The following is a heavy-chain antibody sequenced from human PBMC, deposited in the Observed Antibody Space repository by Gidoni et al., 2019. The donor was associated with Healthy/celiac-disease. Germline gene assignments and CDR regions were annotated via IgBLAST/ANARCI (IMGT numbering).Heavy chain of an antibody. CDR2: FDPEGGEP. J-gene: IGHJ4*02. D-gene: IGHD1-26*01. CDR3: ATDKGVGATRGYDY. CDR1: GYTPTELS. Sequence: QVQLVQSGAEVKKPGASVTVSGKVSGYTPTELSMHWVRRAPGKGLGWLGGFDPEGGEPIYAKNCQGRVTMTENTSTDTAYMELSSLRAEETAVYYGATDKGVGATRGYDYWGQGTLVTVSS. V-gene: IGHV1-24*01.